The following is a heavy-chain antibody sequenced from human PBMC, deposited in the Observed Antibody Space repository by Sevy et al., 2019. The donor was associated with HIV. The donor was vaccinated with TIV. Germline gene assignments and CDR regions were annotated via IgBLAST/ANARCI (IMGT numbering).Heavy chain of an antibody. Sequence: GGSLRLSCAASGFTFSNYWMHWVRQAPGKGLLWVSRISSDGSITNYADSVKGRFTISRDNAKNTLYLQMNGLTTEDTAVYYCARPRANYVDHYFFYAMDVWGQGTTVTVSS. D-gene: IGHD4-17*01. V-gene: IGHV3-74*01. CDR2: ISSDGSIT. J-gene: IGHJ6*02. CDR1: GFTFSNYW. CDR3: ARPRANYVDHYFFYAMDV.